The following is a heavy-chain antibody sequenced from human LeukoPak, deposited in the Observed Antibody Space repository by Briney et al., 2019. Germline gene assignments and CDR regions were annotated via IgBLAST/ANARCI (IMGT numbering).Heavy chain of an antibody. CDR1: GYTFTSYY. D-gene: IGHD3-10*01. J-gene: IGHJ4*02. Sequence: WASVKVSCKASGYTFTSYYMHWVRQAPGQGLEWMGIINPSGGSTSYAQKFQGRVTMTRDTSTSTVYMELSSLRSEDTAVYYCATDLNYYGSGSYHNFDYWGQGTLVTVSS. CDR3: ATDLNYYGSGSYHNFDY. CDR2: INPSGGST. V-gene: IGHV1-46*01.